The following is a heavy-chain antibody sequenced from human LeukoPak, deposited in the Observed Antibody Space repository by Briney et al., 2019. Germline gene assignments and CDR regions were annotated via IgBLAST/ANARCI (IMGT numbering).Heavy chain of an antibody. J-gene: IGHJ4*02. V-gene: IGHV3-7*01. CDR1: GFTFMSYW. CDR3: ARVGYSGWNLEY. CDR2: INQGGSVK. D-gene: IGHD5-12*01. Sequence: GGSLRLSCAASGFTFMSYWMSWVRQAPGKGLEWVANINQGGSVKYYVDSVKGRFTISRDDAKNSLYVQMNSLRDEDTAVYYCARVGYSGWNLEYWGQGTRVTVSS.